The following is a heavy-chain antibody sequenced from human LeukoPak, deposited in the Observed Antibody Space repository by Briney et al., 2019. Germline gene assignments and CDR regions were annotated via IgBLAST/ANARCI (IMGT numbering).Heavy chain of an antibody. D-gene: IGHD1-1*01. CDR1: GFTFSSYW. Sequence: PGGSLRLSCAASGFTFSSYWMHWVRQAPGKGLVWVSRINSDGSSTSYADSVKGRFTISRDNAKNTLYLQMNSLRAEDMALYYCAKLGKGGAFDIWGQGTMVTVSS. J-gene: IGHJ3*02. CDR3: AKLGKGGAFDI. V-gene: IGHV3-74*01. CDR2: INSDGSST.